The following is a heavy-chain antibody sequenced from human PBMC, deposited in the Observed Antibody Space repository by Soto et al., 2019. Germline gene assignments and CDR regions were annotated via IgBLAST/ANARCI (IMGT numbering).Heavy chain of an antibody. V-gene: IGHV3-49*03. Sequence: RYLRLSCTASGFTFGGYALSWFRQAPGRGLEWLGFIRGKAYYGTTEYAASVRGRFTISRDDSNSIAYLQINSLNTEDTAVYYCTRGMYSAYETSPLYFDFWGQGTLVTVSS. J-gene: IGHJ4*02. CDR2: IRGKAYYGTT. D-gene: IGHD5-12*01. CDR1: GFTFGGYA. CDR3: TRGMYSAYETSPLYFDF.